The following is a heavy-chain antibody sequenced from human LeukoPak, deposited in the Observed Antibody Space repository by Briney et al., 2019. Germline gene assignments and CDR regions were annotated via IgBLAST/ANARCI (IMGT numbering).Heavy chain of an antibody. J-gene: IGHJ6*02. CDR1: GYTFTSNG. Sequence: ASVKLSCKAAGYTFTSNGISWVRQAPGQGLEWMGWISGYNGNTKQKLQGRVTMTTDTSTSTAYMELRSLRSDDTAVYYCARDLGLLRRGSWNYYYGMDVWGQGTTVTVSS. CDR2: ISGYNGNT. D-gene: IGHD6-13*01. CDR3: ARDLGLLRRGSWNYYYGMDV. V-gene: IGHV1-18*01.